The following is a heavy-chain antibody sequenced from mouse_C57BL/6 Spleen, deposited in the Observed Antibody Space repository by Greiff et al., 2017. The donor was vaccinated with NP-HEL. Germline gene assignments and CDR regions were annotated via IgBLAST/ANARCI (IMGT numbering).Heavy chain of an antibody. J-gene: IGHJ2*01. D-gene: IGHD1-1*01. Sequence: VQLQQPGAELVMPGASVKLSCKASGYTFTSYWMHWVKQRPGQGLEWIGEIDPSDSYTNYNQKFKGKSTLTVDKSSSTAYMQLSSLTSEDSAVYYCARSRTTTVEGFDYWGQGTTLTVSS. V-gene: IGHV1-69*01. CDR3: ARSRTTTVEGFDY. CDR2: IDPSDSYT. CDR1: GYTFTSYW.